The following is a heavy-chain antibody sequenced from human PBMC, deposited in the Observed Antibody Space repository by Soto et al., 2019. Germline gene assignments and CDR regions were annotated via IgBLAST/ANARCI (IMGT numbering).Heavy chain of an antibody. D-gene: IGHD6-6*01. CDR1: GFTFSSYG. CDR3: AGSDRQLVDYYGMDV. V-gene: IGHV3-30*03. CDR2: ISYDGSNK. J-gene: IGHJ6*02. Sequence: GGSLRLSCAASGFTFSSYGMHWVRQAPGKGLEWVAVISYDGSNKYYADSVKGRFTISRDNSKNTLYLQMNSLRAEDTAVYYCAGSDRQLVDYYGMDVWGQGTTVTVSS.